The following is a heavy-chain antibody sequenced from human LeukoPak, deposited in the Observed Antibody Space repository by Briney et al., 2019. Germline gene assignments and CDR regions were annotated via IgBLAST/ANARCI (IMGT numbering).Heavy chain of an antibody. V-gene: IGHV1-2*06. CDR1: GYTFTYYY. Sequence: ASVKVSCKASGYTFTYYYIHWVRQAPGQGLEWMGRINPNTGGTDFAPKFQGRVTMTRDTSISTAYMELSSLRSDDSAVYYCATTFVANAFDVWGQGAMVTVSS. CDR2: INPNTGGT. D-gene: IGHD2-21*01. J-gene: IGHJ3*01. CDR3: ATTFVANAFDV.